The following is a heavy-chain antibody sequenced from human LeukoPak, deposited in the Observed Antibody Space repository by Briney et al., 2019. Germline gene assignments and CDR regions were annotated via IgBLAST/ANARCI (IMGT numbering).Heavy chain of an antibody. CDR2: ISTSGTII. CDR3: AKRGVVIRVILVGFHKEAYYFES. J-gene: IGHJ4*02. Sequence: GGSLRLSCAASGFTLSGYEMNWVRQAPGKGLEWVSYISTSGTIIYYADSVKGRFTVSRDNAKNSMYLQMNSLRAEDKAVYFCAKRGVVIRVILVGFHKEAYYFESWGQGALVTVSS. V-gene: IGHV3-48*03. CDR1: GFTLSGYE. D-gene: IGHD3/OR15-3a*01.